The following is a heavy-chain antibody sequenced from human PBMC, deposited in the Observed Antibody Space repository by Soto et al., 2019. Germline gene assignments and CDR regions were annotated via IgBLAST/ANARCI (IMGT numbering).Heavy chain of an antibody. CDR2: IYYSGST. D-gene: IGHD4-17*01. V-gene: IGHV4-31*03. CDR3: ARGTYGDPDNWFDP. J-gene: IGHJ5*02. CDR1: GGSISSGGYY. Sequence: QVQLQESGPGLVKPSQTLSLTCTVSGGSISSGGYYWSWIRQHPGKGLEWIGYIYYSGSTYYNPSLKSRVTISVDKSKNQFSLKLSSVTAADTAVYYCARGTYGDPDNWFDPWGQGTLVTVSS.